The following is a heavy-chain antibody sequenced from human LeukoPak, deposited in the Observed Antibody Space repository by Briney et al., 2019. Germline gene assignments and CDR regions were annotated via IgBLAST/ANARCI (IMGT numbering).Heavy chain of an antibody. CDR3: ARLRIVVVITMYIDY. CDR1: SGSISTFY. Sequence: SETLSLTCTVSSGSISTFYWSWIRQPPGKGLEWIGYIYYNGITNYNPSLKSRVTISVDTSKNQFSLKLSSVTAADTAVYYCARLRIVVVITMYIDYWGQGTLVTVSS. CDR2: IYYNGIT. D-gene: IGHD3-22*01. J-gene: IGHJ4*02. V-gene: IGHV4-59*08.